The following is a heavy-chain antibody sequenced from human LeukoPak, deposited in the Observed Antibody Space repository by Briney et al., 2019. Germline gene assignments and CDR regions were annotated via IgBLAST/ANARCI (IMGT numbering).Heavy chain of an antibody. V-gene: IGHV4-38-2*02. D-gene: IGHD4-11*01. CDR3: ARDDYSIPRGSDY. CDR1: AYSISSVYF. CDR2: NLHNGNA. Sequence: SETLSLTCSVSAYSISSVYFWAWIRQPPGKGLEWIGNNLHNGNAHYNPSLQSRVTISVDTSKNQFSLNLFSVTAADTAIYFCARDDYSIPRGSDYWSEGTLVSVSS. J-gene: IGHJ4*02.